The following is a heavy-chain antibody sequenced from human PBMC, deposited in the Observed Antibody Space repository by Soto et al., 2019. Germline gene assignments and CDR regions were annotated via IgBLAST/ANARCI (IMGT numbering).Heavy chain of an antibody. CDR3: ARATGADKEDY. CDR1: GFTFSSYW. D-gene: IGHD3-10*01. Sequence: GSLRLSFAASGFTFSSYWMSWVRQAPGKGLEWVANIKEDGSERYYVDSVKGRFTISRDNAKNSLYLQMNSLRAEDTAVYYCARATGADKEDYWGQGTLVTVSS. V-gene: IGHV3-7*04. J-gene: IGHJ4*02. CDR2: IKEDGSER.